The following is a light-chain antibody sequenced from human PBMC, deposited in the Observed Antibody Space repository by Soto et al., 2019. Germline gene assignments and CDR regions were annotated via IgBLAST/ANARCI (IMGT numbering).Light chain of an antibody. CDR1: QSISSN. Sequence: EMVMTQSPATLSVSPGESATLSCRASQSISSNLAWYQQKPGQAPRLLIYGASTRATGIPARVSGSGSGTEFTLTISSLQSEDFAVYYCQQYNNWPQTFGQGTKVEIK. CDR2: GAS. CDR3: QQYNNWPQT. J-gene: IGKJ1*01. V-gene: IGKV3-15*01.